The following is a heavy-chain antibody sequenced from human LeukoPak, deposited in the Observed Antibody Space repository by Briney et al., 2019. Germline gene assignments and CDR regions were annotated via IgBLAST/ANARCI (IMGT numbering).Heavy chain of an antibody. V-gene: IGHV4-59*02. CDR2: ISDTGKT. Sequence: MSSETLSLTCTFSGASVSSYYWDWLRQTPGKGLEWIGYISDTGKTNSNPSLKSRVSISLGPANKQFSLRHRSVTAADSAVYYCATGYYEPFATWGPGILVTVSS. CDR1: GASVSSYY. J-gene: IGHJ5*02. CDR3: ATGYYEPFAT. D-gene: IGHD3-3*01.